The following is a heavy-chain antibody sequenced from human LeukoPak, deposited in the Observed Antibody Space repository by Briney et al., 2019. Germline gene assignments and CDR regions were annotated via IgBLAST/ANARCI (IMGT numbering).Heavy chain of an antibody. V-gene: IGHV3-48*03. CDR1: GFYVNTYE. Sequence: GGSLRLSCAASGFYVNTYEMHWVRQAPGKGLEWVSYINGGASTMNYANSVWGRFTISRDDAQNSVHLQMNSLRDEDTAVYYCVRGRLLRSTKYFDYWGQGALVTVSS. CDR3: VRGRLLRSTKYFDY. D-gene: IGHD2-15*01. CDR2: INGGASTM. J-gene: IGHJ4*02.